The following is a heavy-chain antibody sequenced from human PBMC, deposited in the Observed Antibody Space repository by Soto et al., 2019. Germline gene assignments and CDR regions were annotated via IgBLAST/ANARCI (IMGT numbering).Heavy chain of an antibody. CDR3: ARGGVTATTERYFDY. J-gene: IGHJ4*02. Sequence: ASVKVSCKASGYTFTGYYMHWVRQAPGQGLEWMGWINPNSGGTNYAQKFQGWVTMTRDTSISTAYMELSRLRSDDTAVYYCARGGVTATTERYFDYWGQGTLVTVSS. V-gene: IGHV1-2*04. CDR1: GYTFTGYY. D-gene: IGHD2-21*02. CDR2: INPNSGGT.